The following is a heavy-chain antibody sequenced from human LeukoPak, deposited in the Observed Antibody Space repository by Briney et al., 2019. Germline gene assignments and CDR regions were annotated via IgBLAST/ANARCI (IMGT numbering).Heavy chain of an antibody. CDR3: ARPDIVVVPAANAFDI. CDR2: IYYSGST. V-gene: IGHV4-39*01. D-gene: IGHD2-2*01. J-gene: IGHJ3*02. Sequence: SGTLSLTCTVSGGSISSSSYYWGWIRQPPGKGLEWIGSIYYSGSTYYNPSLKSRVTISVDTSKNQFSLKLSSVTAADTAVYYCARPDIVVVPAANAFDIWGQGTMVTVSS. CDR1: GGSISSSSYY.